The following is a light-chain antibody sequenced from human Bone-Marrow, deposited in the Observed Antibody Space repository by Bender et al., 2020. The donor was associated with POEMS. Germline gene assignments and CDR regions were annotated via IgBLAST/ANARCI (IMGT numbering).Light chain of an antibody. CDR3: QAWNTYTVI. CDR2: QDT. J-gene: IGLJ2*01. CDR1: DLGDKY. V-gene: IGLV3-1*01. Sequence: SYEVTQPPSVSVSPGQTASITCSGDDLGDKYVAWYQQKPGQSPVLVIYQDTKRPSGIPGRFSGSNSGNTATLTISGTQAMDEADYYWQAWNTYTVIFGGGTKLTVL.